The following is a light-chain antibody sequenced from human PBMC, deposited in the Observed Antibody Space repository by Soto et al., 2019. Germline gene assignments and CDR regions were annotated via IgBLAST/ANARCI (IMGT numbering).Light chain of an antibody. V-gene: IGLV1-44*01. Sequence: QSALTQPPSATGTPGQRVTISCSGSSSNIGSNTVNWYQQLPGTAPKLPIYSNNQRPSGVPDRFSGSKSGTSASLAISGLQSEDEADYYCAAWDDSLNGYVFGTGTKVPVL. CDR1: SSNIGSNT. CDR3: AAWDDSLNGYV. CDR2: SNN. J-gene: IGLJ1*01.